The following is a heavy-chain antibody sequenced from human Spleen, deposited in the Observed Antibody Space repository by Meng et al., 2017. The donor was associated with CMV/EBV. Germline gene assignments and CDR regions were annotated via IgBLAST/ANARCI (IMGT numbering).Heavy chain of an antibody. J-gene: IGHJ4*02. V-gene: IGHV1-18*01. CDR3: ARGSSAWRRPLFSDY. D-gene: IGHD6-19*01. CDR2: ISPYNGDS. CDR1: GYTFTSYG. Sequence: ASVKVSCKASGYTFTSYGMSWVRQAPGQGLEWMGWISPYNGDSDYSQRLQGRVTMTTDTPTSTAFMELRSLRSDDTAMYFCARGSSAWRRPLFSDYWGQGTLVTVSS.